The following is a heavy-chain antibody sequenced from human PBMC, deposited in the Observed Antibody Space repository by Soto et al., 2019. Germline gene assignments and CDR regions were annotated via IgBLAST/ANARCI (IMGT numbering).Heavy chain of an antibody. CDR3: VRTSLVVAVATREDF. Sequence: EVQLVESGGGLVQPGESLRLSCAASGFTFSNYWMHWVRQAPGKGLVWDSRIDSDGSRITYADFVKGRFTISRDNAKNTVYLHMNSLTAEDTAVYYCVRTSLVVAVATREDFWGQGTQVTVSS. CDR2: IDSDGSRI. V-gene: IGHV3-74*01. D-gene: IGHD2-15*01. CDR1: GFTFSNYW. J-gene: IGHJ4*02.